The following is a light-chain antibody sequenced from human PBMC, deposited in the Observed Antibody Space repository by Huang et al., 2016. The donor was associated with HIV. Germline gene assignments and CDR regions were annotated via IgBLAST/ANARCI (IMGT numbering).Light chain of an antibody. CDR2: GAS. V-gene: IGKV3-15*01. J-gene: IGKJ1*01. Sequence: EIVMTQSPAILSVSPGDRATLSCRASQSISSNLAWYQQKPGLAPRLLIYGASTRANGIPPRFSGSGSGTDFTLTVNSLQSEDFALYYCQQYNDWPRTFGQGTKVEIK. CDR1: QSISSN. CDR3: QQYNDWPRT.